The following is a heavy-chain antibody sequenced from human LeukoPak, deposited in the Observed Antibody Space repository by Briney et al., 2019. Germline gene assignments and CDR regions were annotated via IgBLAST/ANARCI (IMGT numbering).Heavy chain of an antibody. Sequence: ASVKVSCKASGYTFTGYYMHWVRQAPGQGLEWMGWINPNSGGTNYAQKFQGRVTMTRDTSISTAYMELSRLRSDDTAVYYCARGLGIVGATYGDAFDIWGQGTMVTVSS. V-gene: IGHV1-2*02. J-gene: IGHJ3*02. D-gene: IGHD1-26*01. CDR1: GYTFTGYY. CDR3: ARGLGIVGATYGDAFDI. CDR2: INPNSGGT.